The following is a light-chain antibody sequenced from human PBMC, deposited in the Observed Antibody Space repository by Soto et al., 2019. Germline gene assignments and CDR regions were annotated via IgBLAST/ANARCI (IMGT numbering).Light chain of an antibody. Sequence: DIQMTQSQSSLSASVGDRVTITCRASQSISSYLNWYQQKPGKAPKLLIYAASSLQSGVPSRFSGSGSGTDFTLTISSLQPEDFATYYCQQSNSCPYTFGQGTRLEIK. V-gene: IGKV1-39*01. CDR2: AAS. J-gene: IGKJ5*01. CDR1: QSISSY. CDR3: QQSNSCPYT.